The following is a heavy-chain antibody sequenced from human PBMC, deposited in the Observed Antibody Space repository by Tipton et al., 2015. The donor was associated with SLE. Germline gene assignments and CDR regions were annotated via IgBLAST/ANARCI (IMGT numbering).Heavy chain of an antibody. CDR3: VRAAGYYSSFFQH. J-gene: IGHJ1*01. Sequence: TLSLTCTVSGGSIRSGDYYWSWIRQPPGKGPEWIGYIYYSGSTYYNPSLKSRVTISVDTSKNQFSLSLSSLTAADTAVYYCVRAAGYYSSFFQHWGQGTLVTVS. CDR1: GGSIRSGDYY. D-gene: IGHD3-9*01. CDR2: IYYSGST. V-gene: IGHV4-30-4*01.